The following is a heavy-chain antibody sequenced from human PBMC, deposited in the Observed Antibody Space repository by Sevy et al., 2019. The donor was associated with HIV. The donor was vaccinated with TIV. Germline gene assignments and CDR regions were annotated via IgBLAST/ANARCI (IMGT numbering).Heavy chain of an antibody. CDR2: IYYSGST. CDR3: ARDKWVQVGATPYESHFDY. V-gene: IGHV4-31*03. D-gene: IGHD1-26*01. CDR1: GGSISSGGYY. Sequence: SETLSLTCTVSGGSISSGGYYWSWIRQHPGKGLEWIGYIYYSGSTYYHPSLKSRVTISVDTCKNQFSLKLSSVTAADTAVYYCARDKWVQVGATPYESHFDYWGQGTLVTVSS. J-gene: IGHJ4*02.